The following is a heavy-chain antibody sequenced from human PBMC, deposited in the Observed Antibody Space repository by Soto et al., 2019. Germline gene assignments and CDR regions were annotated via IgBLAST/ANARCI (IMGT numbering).Heavy chain of an antibody. Sequence: SVKVSCTASGGTFSNYEIRWVRQAPGQGLEWMGGTIPIFGTANYAQKFQGRVTITADESTNTAYMELSSLRSEDTAVYYCAREWRLRNYFDYWGQGTLVTVSS. D-gene: IGHD2-15*01. J-gene: IGHJ4*02. CDR2: TIPIFGTA. V-gene: IGHV1-69*13. CDR1: GGTFSNYE. CDR3: AREWRLRNYFDY.